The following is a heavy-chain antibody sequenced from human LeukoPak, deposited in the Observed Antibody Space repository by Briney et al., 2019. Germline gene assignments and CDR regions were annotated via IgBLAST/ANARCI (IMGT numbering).Heavy chain of an antibody. CDR3: ARDPPSLYSSSMGY. V-gene: IGHV3-21*01. CDR1: GFTFSSYS. Sequence: PGGSLRLSCAASGFTFSSYSMNWVRQAPGKGLEWVSSISSSSSYIYYADSVKGRFTISRDNAKNSLYLQMNSLRAEDTAVYYCARDPPSLYSSSMGYWGQGTLVTVSS. CDR2: ISSSSSYI. D-gene: IGHD6-13*01. J-gene: IGHJ4*02.